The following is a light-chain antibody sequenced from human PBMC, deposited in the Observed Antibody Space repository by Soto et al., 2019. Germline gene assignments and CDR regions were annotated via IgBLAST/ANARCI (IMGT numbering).Light chain of an antibody. CDR2: WAS. Sequence: DIVMTQSPDSLAVSLGERATINCKSSQSVLYSPNNKNYLTWFQQKPGQPPKLLIYWASTRESGVPDRFSGSGSGTDFTLTISSLQAEDVAVYYCQQHYSTPYTFGQGTKLAIK. J-gene: IGKJ2*01. CDR3: QQHYSTPYT. V-gene: IGKV4-1*01. CDR1: QSVLYSPNNKNY.